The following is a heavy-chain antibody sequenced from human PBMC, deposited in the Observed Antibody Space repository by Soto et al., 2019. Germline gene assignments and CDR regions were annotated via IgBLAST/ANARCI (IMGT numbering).Heavy chain of an antibody. J-gene: IGHJ5*02. CDR3: ARVLAVAGTVNWFDP. CDR1: GGSISSYY. CDR2: IYYSGST. V-gene: IGHV4-59*08. Sequence: LSLTCTVSGGSISSYYWSWIRQPPGKGLEWIGYIYYSGSTNYNPSLKSRVTISVDTSKNQFSLKLSSVTAADTAVYYCARVLAVAGTVNWFDPWGQGTLVTVAS. D-gene: IGHD6-19*01.